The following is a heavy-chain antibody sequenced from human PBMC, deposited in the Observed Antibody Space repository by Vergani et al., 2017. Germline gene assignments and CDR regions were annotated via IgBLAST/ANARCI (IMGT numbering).Heavy chain of an antibody. CDR1: GFTFSSYG. CDR3: AKEEWFGEKLPIDY. D-gene: IGHD3-10*01. Sequence: VQLVESGGGVVQPGRSLRLSCAASGFTFSSYGMHWVRQAPGKGLEWVAVISYDGSNKYYADSVKGRFTISRDNSKNTLYLQMNSLRAEDTAVYYCAKEEWFGEKLPIDYWGQGTLVTVSS. CDR2: ISYDGSNK. J-gene: IGHJ4*02. V-gene: IGHV3-30*18.